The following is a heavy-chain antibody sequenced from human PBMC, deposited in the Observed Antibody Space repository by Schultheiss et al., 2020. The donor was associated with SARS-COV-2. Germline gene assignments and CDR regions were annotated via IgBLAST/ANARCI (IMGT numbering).Heavy chain of an antibody. CDR3: AKEVNHYYYFAMDV. CDR1: GFSVTSYY. J-gene: IGHJ6*02. Sequence: GGSLRLSCAASGFSVTSYYMGWVRQAPGKGLEWVSGIYSGGNRYYADSVKGRFSISRDSSTNTLYLQMNSLRVEDTAIYYCAKEVNHYYYFAMDVWGQGTTVTVSS. V-gene: IGHV3-53*01. CDR2: IYSGGNR. D-gene: IGHD2-21*01.